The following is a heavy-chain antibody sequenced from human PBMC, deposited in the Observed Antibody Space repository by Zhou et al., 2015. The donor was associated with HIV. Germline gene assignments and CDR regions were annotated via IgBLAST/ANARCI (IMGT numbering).Heavy chain of an antibody. J-gene: IGHJ4*02. CDR1: GYTFTSYE. CDR3: ARGGEMATVIDFDY. V-gene: IGHV1-8*01. CDR2: MNPNSGDT. Sequence: QVQLVQSGAEVKKPGASVKVSCKASGYTFTSYEINWVRQATGQGLEWMGWMNPNSGDTGYAEKFQGRVTMTRNNSISTAYMELSSLRSEDTGVYYCARGGEMATVIDFDYWGQGALVTVSS. D-gene: IGHD5-24*01.